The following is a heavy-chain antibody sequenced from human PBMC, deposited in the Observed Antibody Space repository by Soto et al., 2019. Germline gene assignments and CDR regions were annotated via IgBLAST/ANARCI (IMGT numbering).Heavy chain of an antibody. CDR2: ISGSNNNI. V-gene: IGHV3-48*03. D-gene: IGHD2-21*02. CDR1: GFTLRNYE. J-gene: IGHJ4*02. CDR3: ASERLCGADCYFFDN. Sequence: VGSLRLSCAASGFTLRNYEMNWVRQAPGKGLEWISKISGSNNNIYYADPVRGRFTISRDNAKNSLYLQMNSLRAEDTAIYYCASERLCGADCYFFDNWGQGTQVTVSS.